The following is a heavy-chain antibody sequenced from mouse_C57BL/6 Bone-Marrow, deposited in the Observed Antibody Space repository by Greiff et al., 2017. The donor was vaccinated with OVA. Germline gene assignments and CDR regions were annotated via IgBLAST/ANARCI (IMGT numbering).Heavy chain of an antibody. CDR1: GYTFTDYN. CDR2: INPNNGGT. D-gene: IGHD2-5*01. CDR3: ARESNYAEYYFDY. J-gene: IGHJ2*01. Sequence: EVQLQQSGPELVKPGASVKMSCKASGYTFTDYNMHWVKQSHGKSLEWIGYINPNNGGTSYNQKFKGKATLTVNKSSSTAYMELRSLTSEDSAVYYCARESNYAEYYFDYWGQGTTLTVSS. V-gene: IGHV1-22*01.